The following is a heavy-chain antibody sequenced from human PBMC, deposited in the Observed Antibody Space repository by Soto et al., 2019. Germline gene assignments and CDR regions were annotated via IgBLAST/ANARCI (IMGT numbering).Heavy chain of an antibody. Sequence: GGSLRLSCTTSGFTFGDYAMSWFRQAPGKRLEWLGVIKMKAHGGTSEYAASVQGRFVISRDDPKDTAYLQMNSLKTDDTAVYYCTRDYPTQIGTPFFDFWGQGTLVTV. CDR1: GFTFGDYA. CDR3: TRDYPTQIGTPFFDF. J-gene: IGHJ4*01. V-gene: IGHV3-49*03. CDR2: IKMKAHGGTS.